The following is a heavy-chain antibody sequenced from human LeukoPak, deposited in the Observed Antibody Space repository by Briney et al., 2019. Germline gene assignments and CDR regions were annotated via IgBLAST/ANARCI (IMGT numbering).Heavy chain of an antibody. CDR2: IYYSGNT. V-gene: IGHV4-39*07. CDR1: GGSISSSSYY. Sequence: SETLSLTCTVSGGSISSSSYYWGSIRQPPGKGLEWIGSIYYSGNTYYNPSLKSRVTISLDTSQNQFSLRLSSVTAADRAVYYCASAGDSSGYSFWFDPWGEGPLVTVPS. J-gene: IGHJ5*02. D-gene: IGHD3-22*01. CDR3: ASAGDSSGYSFWFDP.